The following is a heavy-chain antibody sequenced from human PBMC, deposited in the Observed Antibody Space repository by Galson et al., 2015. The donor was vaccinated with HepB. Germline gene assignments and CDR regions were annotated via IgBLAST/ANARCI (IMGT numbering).Heavy chain of an antibody. V-gene: IGHV7-4-1*02. Sequence: SVKVSCKASGYTFTSYAMNWVRQAPGQGLEWMGWINTNTRNPTYAQGFTGRFVFSLDTSVSTAYLQISSLKAEDTAAYYCARGGTTVVTPDGYYAFDIWGQGTMVTVSS. CDR2: INTNTRNP. CDR1: GYTFTSYA. D-gene: IGHD4-23*01. CDR3: ARGGTTVVTPDGYYAFDI. J-gene: IGHJ3*02.